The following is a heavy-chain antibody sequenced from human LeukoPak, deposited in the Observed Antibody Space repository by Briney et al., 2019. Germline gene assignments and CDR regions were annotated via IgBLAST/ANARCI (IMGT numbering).Heavy chain of an antibody. CDR2: ISSSSSYI. Sequence: PGGSLRLSCAASGFTFSSYSMNWVRQAPGKGREWVSSISSSSSYIYYADSVKGRFTISRDNAKNSLYLQMNSLRAEDTAVYYCAREIGGYNWLWGQGTLVTVSS. J-gene: IGHJ4*02. D-gene: IGHD1-20*01. CDR3: AREIGGYNWL. V-gene: IGHV3-21*01. CDR1: GFTFSSYS.